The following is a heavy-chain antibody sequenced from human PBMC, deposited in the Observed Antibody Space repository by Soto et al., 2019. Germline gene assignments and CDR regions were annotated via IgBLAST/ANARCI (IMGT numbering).Heavy chain of an antibody. D-gene: IGHD1-26*01. CDR1: VDSVTSVSDY. V-gene: IGHV4-61*01. CDR2: IYYSCSA. Sequence: PSETLSLTCTVSVDSVTSVSDYLSWILHPPGKGLEWIGYIYYSCSAYYNPSLGSRVTISIDTSKNQFSLKLTSVTAADTAVYYCARGAGFGYYYYNMALWAPGTTVTVSS. J-gene: IGHJ6*02. CDR3: ARGAGFGYYYYNMAL.